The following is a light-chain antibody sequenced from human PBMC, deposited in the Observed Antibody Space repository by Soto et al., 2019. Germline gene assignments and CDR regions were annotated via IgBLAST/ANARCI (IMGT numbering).Light chain of an antibody. V-gene: IGLV3-21*01. CDR3: QVWDSSADTVV. Sequence: SYELTQPPSVSVAPGKTARIVCGGYNLGSTSVHWFQQRPGQAPVLVTYYDNDRPSGIPERFSGSNSGNTATLTISRVEAGDEADYFCQVWDSSADTVVFGGGTKLTVL. CDR1: NLGSTS. J-gene: IGLJ2*01. CDR2: YDN.